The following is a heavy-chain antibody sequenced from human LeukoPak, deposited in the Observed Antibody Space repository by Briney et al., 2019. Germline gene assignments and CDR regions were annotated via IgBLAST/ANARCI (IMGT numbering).Heavy chain of an antibody. Sequence: ASVKVSCKASGYTFTSYGISWVRQAPGHRLEWTGGISAYIGNTNYAQKLQGRVTMTTDTSTSTAYMELRSLRSDDTAVYYCARDRAPAHMDVWGKGTTVTISS. D-gene: IGHD5-24*01. V-gene: IGHV1-18*01. CDR2: ISAYIGNT. CDR3: ARDRAPAHMDV. CDR1: GYTFTSYG. J-gene: IGHJ6*03.